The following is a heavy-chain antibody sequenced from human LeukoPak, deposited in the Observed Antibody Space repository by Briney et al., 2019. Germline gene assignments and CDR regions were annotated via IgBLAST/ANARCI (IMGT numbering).Heavy chain of an antibody. Sequence: ASVKISCKASGYTFTSYGISWVRQAPGQGLEWMGWISAYNGNANYAQKLQGRVTMTTDTSTSTAYMELRSLRSDDTAVYYCTKVGSSWHFDYWGQGTLVTVSS. D-gene: IGHD6-13*01. J-gene: IGHJ4*02. CDR1: GYTFTSYG. CDR3: TKVGSSWHFDY. CDR2: ISAYNGNA. V-gene: IGHV1-18*01.